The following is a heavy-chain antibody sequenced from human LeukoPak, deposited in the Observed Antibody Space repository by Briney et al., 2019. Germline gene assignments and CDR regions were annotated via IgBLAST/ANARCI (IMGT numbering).Heavy chain of an antibody. D-gene: IGHD3-10*01. V-gene: IGHV1-2*02. Sequence: ASVKVSCKASGYTFTGYYMHWVRQAPGQGLEWMGWINPNSGGTNYAQQFQGRVTMTRDTSISTAYMELSRLRSDDTAVYYCARVGSGSYPIEYYFDYWGQGTLVTVSS. CDR3: ARVGSGSYPIEYYFDY. CDR1: GYTFTGYY. J-gene: IGHJ4*02. CDR2: INPNSGGT.